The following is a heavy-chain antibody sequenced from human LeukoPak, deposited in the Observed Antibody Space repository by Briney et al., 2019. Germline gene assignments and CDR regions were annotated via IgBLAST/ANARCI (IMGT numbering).Heavy chain of an antibody. Sequence: GGSLRLSCAASGFTFSDYSMNWVRQAPGKGLEWISYVGISSGNTKHADSVKGRFTISGDSAKNSVFLQMNSLRVEDTAVYYCARDHRYAFDNWGQGTLVTVSS. V-gene: IGHV3-48*04. D-gene: IGHD5-12*01. J-gene: IGHJ4*02. CDR3: ARDHRYAFDN. CDR1: GFTFSDYS. CDR2: VGISSGNT.